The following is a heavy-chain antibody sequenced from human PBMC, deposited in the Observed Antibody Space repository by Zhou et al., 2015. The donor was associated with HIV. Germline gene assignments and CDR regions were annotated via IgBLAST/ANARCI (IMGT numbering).Heavy chain of an antibody. CDR2: INPNSGGT. V-gene: IGHV1-2*02. Sequence: QVQLVQSGAEVKKPGASVKVSCKASGYTFTGYYMHWVRQAPGQGLEWMGWINPNSGGTNYAQKFQGRVTMTRDTSISTAYMELSRLRSDDTAVYYCARVGSLRDILTGYYADWGQGTLVTVSS. CDR1: GYTFTGYY. J-gene: IGHJ4*02. CDR3: ARVGSLRDILTGYYAD. D-gene: IGHD3-9*01.